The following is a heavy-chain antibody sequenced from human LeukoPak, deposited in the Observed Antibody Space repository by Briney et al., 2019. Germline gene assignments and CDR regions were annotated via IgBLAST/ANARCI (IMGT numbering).Heavy chain of an antibody. CDR1: GGSISSGSYY. CDR2: IYTSGST. Sequence: SETLSLTCTVSGGSISSGSYYWSWIRQPAGKGLEWIGRIYTSGSTNYNPSLKSRVTISVDTSKNQFSLKLSSVTAADTAVYYCAREEGGAYGAFDIWGQGTMVTVSS. D-gene: IGHD4-17*01. V-gene: IGHV4-61*02. CDR3: AREEGGAYGAFDI. J-gene: IGHJ3*02.